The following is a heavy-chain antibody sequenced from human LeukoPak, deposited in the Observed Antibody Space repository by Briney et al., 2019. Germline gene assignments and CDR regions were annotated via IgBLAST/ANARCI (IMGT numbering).Heavy chain of an antibody. J-gene: IGHJ4*02. D-gene: IGHD2-21*01. CDR2: INTKGET. Sequence: SETLSLTCTVSGVSMSAYQWSWVRQSPEKGLEWIGCINTKGETSYNPSLKSRVTTSVDTSESQFSLRLTSVTAADTAVYYCATSNDAKIAPFDHWGQGTPVTVSS. CDR3: ATSNDAKIAPFDH. V-gene: IGHV4-4*09. CDR1: GVSMSAYQ.